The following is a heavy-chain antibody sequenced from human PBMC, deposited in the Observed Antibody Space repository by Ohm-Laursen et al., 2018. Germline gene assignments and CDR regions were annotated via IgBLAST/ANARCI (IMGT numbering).Heavy chain of an antibody. CDR1: GFTFSSYA. Sequence: SLRLSCAASGFTFSSYAMSWVRQAPGKGLEWVSGISGSGGSTYYADSVKGRFTISRDNSKNTLYLQMNSLRAEDTAVYYCAKDTRIDYGDPSSGMDVWGQGTTVTVS. J-gene: IGHJ6*02. CDR3: AKDTRIDYGDPSSGMDV. V-gene: IGHV3-23*01. D-gene: IGHD4-17*01. CDR2: ISGSGGST.